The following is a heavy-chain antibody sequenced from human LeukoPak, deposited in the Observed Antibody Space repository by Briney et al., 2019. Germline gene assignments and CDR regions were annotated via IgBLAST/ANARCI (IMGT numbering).Heavy chain of an antibody. CDR1: GGSLSGYY. J-gene: IGHJ5*02. V-gene: IGHV4-34*01. CDR2: INHSGST. Sequence: SETLSLTCAVYGGSLSGYYWSWIRQPPGKGLEWIGEINHSGSTNYNPSLKSRVTISVDTTKNQFSLKLSSVTAADTAVYYCARWTYYYDSSGYYRGNWFDPWGQGTLVTVSS. CDR3: ARWTYYYDSSGYYRGNWFDP. D-gene: IGHD3-22*01.